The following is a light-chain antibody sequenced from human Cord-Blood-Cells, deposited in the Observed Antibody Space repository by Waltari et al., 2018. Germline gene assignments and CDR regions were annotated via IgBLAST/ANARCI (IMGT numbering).Light chain of an antibody. J-gene: IGLJ2*01. V-gene: IGLV3-1*01. CDR3: QAWDSSTAII. Sequence: SYELTQPPSVSVSPGQTASITCPGDKLGDKYACWYQQKPGQSPVLVIYQDSKRPSGLPERFSGSNYGNTATLTISGTQAMDEADYYCQAWDSSTAIIFGGGTKLTVL. CDR1: KLGDKY. CDR2: QDS.